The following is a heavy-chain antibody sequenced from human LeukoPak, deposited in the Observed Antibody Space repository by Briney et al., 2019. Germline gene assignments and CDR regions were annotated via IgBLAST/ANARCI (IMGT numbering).Heavy chain of an antibody. J-gene: IGHJ3*02. D-gene: IGHD2-21*02. CDR2: ISSSSSTI. CDR3: ASAYCGGDCYSGAFDI. Sequence: GGSLRLSCAASGFTFSSHWMSWVRQAPGKGLEWVSYISSSSSTIYYADSVKGRFTISRDNAKNSLYLQMNSLRAEDTAVYYCASAYCGGDCYSGAFDIWGQGTMVTVSS. V-gene: IGHV3-48*04. CDR1: GFTFSSHW.